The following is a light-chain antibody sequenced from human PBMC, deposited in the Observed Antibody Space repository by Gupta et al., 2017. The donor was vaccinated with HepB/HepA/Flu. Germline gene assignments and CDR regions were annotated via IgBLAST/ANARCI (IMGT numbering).Light chain of an antibody. J-gene: IGKJ1*01. Sequence: IVLTQSPATLSLSPGERATLSCRASQSIISYLAWYQQKPGQAPRLLIYDASTRATGIPTRFSGGGFGTDFALTISNLEPEDFAVYYCQQRSSWPPTFGQGTKVEIK. CDR3: QQRSSWPPT. CDR1: QSIISY. CDR2: DAS. V-gene: IGKV3-11*01.